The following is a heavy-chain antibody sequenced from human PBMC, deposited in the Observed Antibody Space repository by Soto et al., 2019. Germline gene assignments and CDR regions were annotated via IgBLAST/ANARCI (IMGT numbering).Heavy chain of an antibody. J-gene: IGHJ5*02. Sequence: SETLSLTCAVYGGSFSGYYWSWIRQPPGKGLEWIGEINHSGSTNYNPSLKSRVTISVDTSKNQFSLKLSSVTAADTAVYYCARERITIFAGFDPWGQGTRVTVSS. CDR1: GGSFSGYY. V-gene: IGHV4-34*01. CDR2: INHSGST. D-gene: IGHD3-3*01. CDR3: ARERITIFAGFDP.